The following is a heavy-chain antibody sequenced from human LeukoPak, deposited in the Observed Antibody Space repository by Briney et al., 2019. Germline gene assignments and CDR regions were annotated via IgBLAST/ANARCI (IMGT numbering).Heavy chain of an antibody. Sequence: SETLSLTCTVSGGSISSYYWSWIRQPAGKGLEWIGRIYTSGSTNYNPSLKSRVTMSVDTSKNQFSLKLSSVTAADTAVYYCASNLGYCSGGSCYDRPYYYYMDVWGKGTTVTVSS. J-gene: IGHJ6*03. V-gene: IGHV4-4*07. CDR3: ASNLGYCSGGSCYDRPYYYYMDV. CDR1: GGSISSYY. CDR2: IYTSGST. D-gene: IGHD2-15*01.